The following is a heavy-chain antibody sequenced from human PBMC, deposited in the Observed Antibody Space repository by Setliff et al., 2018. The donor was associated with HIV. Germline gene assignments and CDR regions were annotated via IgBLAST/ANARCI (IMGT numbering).Heavy chain of an antibody. CDR2: IFSSGST. CDR1: GVSISSYY. Sequence: SETLSLTCTVSGVSISSYYWSWIRQPAGKGLEWIGHIFSSGSTNYNPSLKSRVTMSVDTSKNHFSLKLSSVTAADTAVYFCARSRRLWSDYYYYYMDAWGRGTTVTVSS. J-gene: IGHJ6*03. V-gene: IGHV4-4*07. CDR3: ARSRRLWSDYYYYYMDA. D-gene: IGHD3-3*01.